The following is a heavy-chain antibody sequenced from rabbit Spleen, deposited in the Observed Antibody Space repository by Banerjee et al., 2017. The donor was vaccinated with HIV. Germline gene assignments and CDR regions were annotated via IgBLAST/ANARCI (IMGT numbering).Heavy chain of an antibody. J-gene: IGHJ6*01. D-gene: IGHD1-1*01. CDR3: VRGASGTGYYSL. Sequence: QSLEESGGDLVKPGGSLKLSCKASGFDFSNYGVSWVRQAPGKGLEWIGYIDLVFGVTCNATWVNGRFTISSHNAQNTLYLQLNSLTAADTATYFCVRGASGTGYYSLWGPGTLVTVS. CDR2: IDLVFGVT. V-gene: IGHV1S7*01. CDR1: GFDFSNYG.